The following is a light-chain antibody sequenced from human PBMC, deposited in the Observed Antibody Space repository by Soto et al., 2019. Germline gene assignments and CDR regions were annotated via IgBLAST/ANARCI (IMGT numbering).Light chain of an antibody. J-gene: IGLJ2*01. CDR1: SSNIGNNY. CDR3: GTWQSSLSAWV. V-gene: IGLV1-51*02. Sequence: QAVVTQPPSVSAAPGQKVTISCSGSSSNIGNNYVSWYQHLPGTAPKLLIYENNKRPSGIPDRFSGSKSGTSATLGITGLQTGDEAEYYCGTWQSSLSAWVFGGGTKVTVL. CDR2: ENN.